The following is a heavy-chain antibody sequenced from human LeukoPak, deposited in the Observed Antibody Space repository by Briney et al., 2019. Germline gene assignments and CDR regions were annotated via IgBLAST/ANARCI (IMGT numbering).Heavy chain of an antibody. CDR2: ISSSSNTI. V-gene: IGHV3-48*01. CDR1: GFTFSSYS. CDR3: ARILLAAGAFDI. D-gene: IGHD2-15*01. J-gene: IGHJ3*02. Sequence: PGGPLRLSCAASGFTFSSYSMNWVRQAPGKGLEWVSYISSSSNTIYYADSVKGRFTISRDNAKNSLYLQMNSLRAEDTAVYYCARILLAAGAFDIWGQGTMVTVSS.